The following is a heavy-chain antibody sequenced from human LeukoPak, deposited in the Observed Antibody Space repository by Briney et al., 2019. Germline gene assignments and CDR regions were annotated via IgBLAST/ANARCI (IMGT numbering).Heavy chain of an antibody. CDR2: INSFGSVI. J-gene: IGHJ4*02. Sequence: GGSLRLSCAASGFTFSSYTMNWVRQAPGKGLEWVSFINSFGSVISYADSVKGRFTFSRDIAKNSLYLQMNRLSAEDTGVYCCARERQDIKVFDYWGQGTLVTVSS. CDR3: ARERQDIKVFDY. CDR1: GFTFSSYT. D-gene: IGHD2-15*01. V-gene: IGHV3-48*04.